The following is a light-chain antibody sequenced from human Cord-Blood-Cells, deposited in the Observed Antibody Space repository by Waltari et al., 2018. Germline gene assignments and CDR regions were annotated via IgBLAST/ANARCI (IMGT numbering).Light chain of an antibody. V-gene: IGLV1-40*01. Sequence: QSVLTPPPSVSGAPGQRVTISCTGISSNIGAGYDVHWYQQLPGTAPKLLIYGNSNRPSGVPDRFSGSKSGNSAYLAITGLQAEDEADYYCQSYDSSLSGVVFGGGTKLTVL. CDR2: GNS. CDR1: SSNIGAGYD. CDR3: QSYDSSLSGVV. J-gene: IGLJ2*01.